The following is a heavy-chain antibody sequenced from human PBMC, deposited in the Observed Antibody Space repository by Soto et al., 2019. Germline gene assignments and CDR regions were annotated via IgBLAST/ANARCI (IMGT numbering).Heavy chain of an antibody. J-gene: IGHJ4*02. CDR1: GFTFDDYA. V-gene: IGHV3-9*01. Sequence: EVQLVESGGGLVQPGRSLRLSCAASGFTFDDYAMQWVRQAPGKGLEWVSGISWNSGSIGYADSVKGRFTISRDNAKNSLYLQMNSLRAEETALYYCAKDRGDSSSWYYFDDWGQGTLVTVSS. CDR2: ISWNSGSI. D-gene: IGHD6-13*01. CDR3: AKDRGDSSSWYYFDD.